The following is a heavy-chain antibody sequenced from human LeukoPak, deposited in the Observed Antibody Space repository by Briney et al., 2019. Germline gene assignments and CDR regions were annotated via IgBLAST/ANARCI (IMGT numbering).Heavy chain of an antibody. CDR3: ARDGGDRFDP. V-gene: IGHV4-59*01. J-gene: IGHJ5*02. CDR2: IYYSGST. Sequence: TSETLSLTCTVSGGSISSYYWSWIRQPPGKGLEWIGYIYYSGSTNYNPSLKSRVTISVDTSKNQLSLKLSSVTAADTAVYYCARDGGDRFDPWGQGTLVTVSS. D-gene: IGHD2-21*01. CDR1: GGSISSYY.